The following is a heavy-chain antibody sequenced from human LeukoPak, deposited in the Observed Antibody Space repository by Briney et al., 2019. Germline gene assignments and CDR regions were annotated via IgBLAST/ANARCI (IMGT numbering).Heavy chain of an antibody. CDR2: ISSSSSTI. V-gene: IGHV3-48*02. Sequence: GGSLRLSCAASGFTFSSYSMNWVRQAPGKGLEWVSYISSSSSTIYYADSVKGRFTISRDNAKNSLYLQMNSLSDEDTAVYYCAGGYYDSRTFDIWGQGTMVTVSS. CDR3: AGGYYDSRTFDI. J-gene: IGHJ3*02. D-gene: IGHD3-22*01. CDR1: GFTFSSYS.